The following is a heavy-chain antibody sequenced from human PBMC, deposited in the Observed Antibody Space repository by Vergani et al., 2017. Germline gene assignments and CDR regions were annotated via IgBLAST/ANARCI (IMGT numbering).Heavy chain of an antibody. Sequence: EVQLVESGGGLVQPGGSLRLSCAASGFTFSSYSMNWVRQAPGKGLEWVSYISSSSSTIYYADSVKGRVTISRENAKNSLYLQMNSLRAEDTAVYYCARSLCGGDCYLGDAFDIWGQGTMVTVSS. J-gene: IGHJ3*02. CDR2: ISSSSSTI. CDR3: ARSLCGGDCYLGDAFDI. V-gene: IGHV3-48*04. D-gene: IGHD2-21*01. CDR1: GFTFSSYS.